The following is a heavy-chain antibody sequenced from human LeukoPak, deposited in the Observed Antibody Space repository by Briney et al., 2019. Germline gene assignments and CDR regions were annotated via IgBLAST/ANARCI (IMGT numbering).Heavy chain of an antibody. V-gene: IGHV3-23*01. CDR2: ISGSGGST. J-gene: IGHJ3*02. CDR3: AKDTDAFDI. Sequence: EWVSAISGSGGSTYYADSVKGRFTISRDNSKNTLYLQMNSLRAEDTAVYYCAKDTDAFDIWGQGTMVTVSS.